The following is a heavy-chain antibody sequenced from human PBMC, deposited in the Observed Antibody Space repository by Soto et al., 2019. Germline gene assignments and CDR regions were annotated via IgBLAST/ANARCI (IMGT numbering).Heavy chain of an antibody. Sequence: ASVKVSCKASGYTFSGFYMHWVRQAPGQGLEWMGWINPNRGGTKSAEKFQGRVTTTRDTSISTAYMELSRLTSDDTAVYYCASAAVTGTAGLDFWGQGTQVTVSS. J-gene: IGHJ4*02. CDR2: INPNRGGT. CDR3: ASAAVTGTAGLDF. D-gene: IGHD6-19*01. CDR1: GYTFSGFY. V-gene: IGHV1-2*02.